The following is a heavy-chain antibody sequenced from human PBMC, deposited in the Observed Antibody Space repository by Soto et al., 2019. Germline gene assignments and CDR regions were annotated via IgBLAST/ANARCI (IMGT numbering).Heavy chain of an antibody. V-gene: IGHV3-21*01. CDR2: ISSSSSYI. J-gene: IGHJ6*02. D-gene: IGHD2-15*01. CDR1: GFTFSSYS. CDR3: ARDYGYCSGGSCLNRYYYYYYGMDV. Sequence: GGSLRLSCAASGFTFSSYSMNWVRQAPGKGLEWVSSISSSSSYIYYADSVKGRFTISRDNAKNSLYLQMNSLRAEDTAVYYCARDYGYCSGGSCLNRYYYYYYGMDVWGQGTTVTVSS.